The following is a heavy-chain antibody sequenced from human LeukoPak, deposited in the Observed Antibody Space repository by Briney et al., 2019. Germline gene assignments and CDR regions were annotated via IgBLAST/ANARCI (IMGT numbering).Heavy chain of an antibody. CDR3: ARGMGIFGVGKAFDY. D-gene: IGHD3-3*01. CDR1: GYTFTGYY. Sequence: ASVKVSCKASGYTFTGYYMHWVRQAPGQGLEWMGWINPNSGGTNYAQKFQGRVTMTRDTSISTAYMELSRLRSDDTAVYYCARGMGIFGVGKAFDYWGQGTLVTVSS. CDR2: INPNSGGT. J-gene: IGHJ4*02. V-gene: IGHV1-2*02.